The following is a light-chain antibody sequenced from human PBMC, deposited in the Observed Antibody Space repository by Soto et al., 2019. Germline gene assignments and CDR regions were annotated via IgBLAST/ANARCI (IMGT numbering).Light chain of an antibody. CDR1: SKDVGNYNY. J-gene: IGLJ2*01. CDR3: SSYSGTNNLLI. V-gene: IGLV2-8*01. Sequence: QSALTQPPSASGSPGQSVTISCTGTSKDVGNYNYVSWYQQHPGKAPKVLISEVSKRPSGVPDRFSGSKSGNMASLTVSGLQAEDEADYYCSSYSGTNNLLIFGGGTQLTVL. CDR2: EVS.